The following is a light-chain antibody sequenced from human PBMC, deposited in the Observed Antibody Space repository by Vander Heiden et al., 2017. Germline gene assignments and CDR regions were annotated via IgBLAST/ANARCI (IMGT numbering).Light chain of an antibody. Sequence: DIVVTQSPDSLAVSLGERATINCKSSQSVLYTSNNKNCLAWYQQKPGQPPKLLIYWASTRESGVPDRFSGSGYGTDFTLTISSLQAEDVAVYYCQLDDSTPLITFGQGTRLEIK. CDR2: WAS. J-gene: IGKJ5*01. CDR3: QLDDSTPLIT. CDR1: QSVLYTSNNKNC. V-gene: IGKV4-1*01.